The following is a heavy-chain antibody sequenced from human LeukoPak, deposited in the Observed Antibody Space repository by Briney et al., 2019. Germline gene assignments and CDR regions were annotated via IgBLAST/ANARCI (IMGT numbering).Heavy chain of an antibody. V-gene: IGHV3-66*02. Sequence: GGSLRLSCAASGFTFSSYSMSWVRQAPGKGLEWVSVIYSGGSTYYADSVKGRFTISRDNSKNTLYLQMNSLRAEDTAVYYCARHDCSGGSCYYYYYYMDVWGKGTTVTVSS. CDR3: ARHDCSGGSCYYYYYYMDV. D-gene: IGHD2-15*01. J-gene: IGHJ6*03. CDR1: GFTFSSYS. CDR2: IYSGGST.